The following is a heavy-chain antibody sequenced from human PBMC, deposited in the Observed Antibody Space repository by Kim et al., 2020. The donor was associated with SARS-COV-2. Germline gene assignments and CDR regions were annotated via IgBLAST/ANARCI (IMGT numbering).Heavy chain of an antibody. J-gene: IGHJ6*02. CDR2: IYYSGST. CDR3: ARRRRIVDTANYYGMDV. V-gene: IGHV4-31*03. D-gene: IGHD5-18*01. Sequence: SETLSLTCTVSGGSISSGGYYWSWIRQHPGKGLEWIGYIYYSGSTYYNPSLKSRVTISVDTSKNQFSLKLSSVTAADTAVYYCARRRRIVDTANYYGMDVWGQGTTVTVSS. CDR1: GGSISSGGYY.